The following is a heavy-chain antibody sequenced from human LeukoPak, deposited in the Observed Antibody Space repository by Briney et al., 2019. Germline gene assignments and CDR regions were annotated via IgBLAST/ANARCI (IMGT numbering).Heavy chain of an antibody. D-gene: IGHD3-9*01. CDR3: AKDYDDKFDY. CDR2: IRYDGSNK. CDR1: GFTFSSYA. V-gene: IGHV3-30*02. J-gene: IGHJ4*02. Sequence: GGSLRLSCAASGFTFSSYAMGWVRQAPGKGLEWVAFIRYDGSNKYYADSVKGRFTISRDNSKNTLYLQMNSLRAEDTALYYCAKDYDDKFDYWGQGTLVTVSS.